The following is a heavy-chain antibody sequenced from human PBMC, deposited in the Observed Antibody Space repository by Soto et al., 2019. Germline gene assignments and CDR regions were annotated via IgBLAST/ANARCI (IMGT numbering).Heavy chain of an antibody. CDR1: GGTFSSYT. J-gene: IGHJ5*02. CDR3: ARDAGWFDP. CDR2: IIPILGIA. Sequence: QVQLVQSGAEVKKPGSSVKVSCKASGGTFSSYTISWVRQAPGQGLEWMGRIIPILGIANYAQKFQGRVTITADKSASSAYVEMGSLRSDDKTVYYCARDAGWFDPWGQGNRVTVSS. V-gene: IGHV1-69*08.